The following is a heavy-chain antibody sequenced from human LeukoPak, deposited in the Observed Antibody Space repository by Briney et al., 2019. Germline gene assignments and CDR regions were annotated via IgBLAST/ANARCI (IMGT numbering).Heavy chain of an antibody. V-gene: IGHV1-46*01. CDR3: ARVGKGYYGSGSYGGWFDP. Sequence: ASVKVSCNASGYTFTRYYMHWVRQAPGQGLEWMGIINPSGGSTSYAQKFQGRVTITADESTSTAYMELSSLRSEDTAVYYCARVGKGYYGSGSYGGWFDPWGQGTLVTVSS. J-gene: IGHJ5*02. CDR1: GYTFTRYY. D-gene: IGHD3-10*01. CDR2: INPSGGST.